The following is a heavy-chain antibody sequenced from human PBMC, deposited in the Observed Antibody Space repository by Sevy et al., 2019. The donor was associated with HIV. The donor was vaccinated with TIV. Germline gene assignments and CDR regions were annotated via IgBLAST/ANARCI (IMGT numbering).Heavy chain of an antibody. D-gene: IGHD3-16*01. J-gene: IGHJ4*02. Sequence: GGSLRLSCAASGFTVSSNYMTWVRQAPGKGLEWVSIIYSNGNTYYTDSVKGRFTVSRDNSNNTLYLQMNSLKAEDTAVYYCARLIGYWGQGTLVTVSS. CDR3: ARLIGY. CDR1: GFTVSSNY. V-gene: IGHV3-53*01. CDR2: IYSNGNT.